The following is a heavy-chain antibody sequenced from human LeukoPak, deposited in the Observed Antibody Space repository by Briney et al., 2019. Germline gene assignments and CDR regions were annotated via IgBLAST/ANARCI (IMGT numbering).Heavy chain of an antibody. V-gene: IGHV1-69*13. J-gene: IGHJ6*03. D-gene: IGHD3-22*01. CDR1: GGTFSSYA. CDR3: ASDPHETYYYDSNPHYYYYMDV. Sequence: SVKVSCKASGGTFSSYAISWVRQAPGQGLEWMGGISPIFGTANYAQKFQGRVTITADESTSTAYMELSSLRSEDTAVYYCASDPHETYYYDSNPHYYYYMDVWGKGTTVTVSS. CDR2: ISPIFGTA.